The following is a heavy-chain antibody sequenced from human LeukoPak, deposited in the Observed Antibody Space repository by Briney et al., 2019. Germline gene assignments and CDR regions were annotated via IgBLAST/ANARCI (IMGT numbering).Heavy chain of an antibody. CDR1: GGTLSSYA. J-gene: IGHJ4*02. V-gene: IGHV1-69*01. Sequence: AASVKVSCKASGGTLSSYAISWVRQAPGQGLEWMGGIIPIFGTANYAQKFQGRVTITADESTSTAYMELSSLRSEDTAVYYCARARSGWYLDYWGQGTLVTVSS. D-gene: IGHD6-19*01. CDR2: IIPIFGTA. CDR3: ARARSGWYLDY.